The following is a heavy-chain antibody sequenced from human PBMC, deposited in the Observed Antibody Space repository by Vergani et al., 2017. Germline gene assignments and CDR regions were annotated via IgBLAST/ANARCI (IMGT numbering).Heavy chain of an antibody. D-gene: IGHD1-26*01. CDR3: ARDESYAYYGMDV. J-gene: IGHJ6*02. CDR1: GGTFSSYA. Sequence: QVQLVQSGAEVKKPGSSVKVSCKASGGTFSSYAISWVRQAPGQGLEWMGRIIPILGIANYAQKFQGRVTITADKSTSTAYMELSSLRSEDTAVYYCARDESYAYYGMDVWGQGTTVTVSS. V-gene: IGHV1-69*04. CDR2: IIPILGIA.